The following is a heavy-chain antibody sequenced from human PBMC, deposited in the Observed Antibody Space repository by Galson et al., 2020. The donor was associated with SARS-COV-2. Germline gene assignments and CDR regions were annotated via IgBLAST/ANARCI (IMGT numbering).Heavy chain of an antibody. Sequence: SGPTLVKPTQTLTLTCTFSGFSLSTSGMCVSWIRQPPGKALEWLARIDWDDDKYYSTSLKTRLTISKDTSKNQVVLTMTNMDPVDTATYYCARSFLSYGDYVGVGYYYGMDVWGQGTTVTVSS. D-gene: IGHD4-17*01. CDR3: ARSFLSYGDYVGVGYYYGMDV. CDR2: IDWDDDK. CDR1: GFSLSTSGMC. J-gene: IGHJ6*02. V-gene: IGHV2-70*11.